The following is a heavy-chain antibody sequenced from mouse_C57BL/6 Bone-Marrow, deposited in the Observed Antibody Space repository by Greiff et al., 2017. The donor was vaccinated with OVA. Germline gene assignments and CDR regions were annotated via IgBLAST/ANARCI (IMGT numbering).Heavy chain of an antibody. D-gene: IGHD1-1*01. V-gene: IGHV1-82*01. J-gene: IGHJ1*03. CDR2: IYPGDGDT. Sequence: VQLQQSGPELVKPGASVKISCKASGYAFSSSWMNWVKQRPGKGLEWIGRIYPGDGDTNYNGKFKGKATLTADKSSSTAYMQLSSLTSDDSAVYFCAKDYGSSHWYFDVWGTGATVTVSS. CDR3: AKDYGSSHWYFDV. CDR1: GYAFSSSW.